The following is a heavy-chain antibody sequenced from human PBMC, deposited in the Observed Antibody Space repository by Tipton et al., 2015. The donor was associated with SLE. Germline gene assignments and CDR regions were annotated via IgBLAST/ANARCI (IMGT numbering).Heavy chain of an antibody. Sequence: TLSLTCAVSGYSISSGYYWGWIRQPPGKGLEWIGSVYHSGSTYYNPSLKSRVTISVDTSKNQFSLKLSSVSAADTALYYCARNLYSSSSKRFDYWGQGTLVTVSS. J-gene: IGHJ4*02. CDR3: ARNLYSSSSKRFDY. CDR1: GYSISSGYY. CDR2: VYHSGST. D-gene: IGHD6-6*01. V-gene: IGHV4-38-2*01.